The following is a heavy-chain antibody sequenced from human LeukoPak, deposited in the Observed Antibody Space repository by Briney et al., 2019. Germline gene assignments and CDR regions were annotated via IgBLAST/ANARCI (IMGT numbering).Heavy chain of an antibody. D-gene: IGHD2-15*01. J-gene: IGHJ4*02. CDR2: ICANDGNT. V-gene: IGHV3-23*01. CDR3: AKGSGSSCYSPCDY. Sequence: GGSLRLSCAASGFTFSNYAMSWVRQAPGKGLEWVSVICANDGNTYYADAVKGRFTISRDNSKDTLYLQMDSLRAEDTAVYYCAKGSGSSCYSPCDYWGQGILVTVSS. CDR1: GFTFSNYA.